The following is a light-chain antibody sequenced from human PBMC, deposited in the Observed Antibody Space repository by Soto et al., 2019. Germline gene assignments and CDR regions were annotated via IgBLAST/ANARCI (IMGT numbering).Light chain of an antibody. V-gene: IGKV1-17*01. CDR3: QSHYSYPWT. CDR2: AAS. J-gene: IGKJ1*01. CDR1: QGIRND. Sequence: DSQLPLSPYYLSDSVGDRVTITFRASQGIRNDLGWYQQKPGKAPKRLIYAASSLQSGVPSRFSGSGSGTEFTLTISILQPEDLATYYCQSHYSYPWTFRQGTRWIS.